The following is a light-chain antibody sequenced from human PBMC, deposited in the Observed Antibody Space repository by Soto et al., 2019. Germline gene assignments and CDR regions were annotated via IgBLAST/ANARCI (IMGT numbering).Light chain of an antibody. CDR2: DAS. CDR1: QSVSSY. Sequence: EIVLTQSPATLSWSPGERATLSCRASQSVSSYLAWYQQKPGQAPRLLIYDASNRATGIPARFSGSGSGTDFTLTISSLEPEDFAVYYCQQRSKWWTFGQGTKVDIK. CDR3: QQRSKWWT. V-gene: IGKV3-11*01. J-gene: IGKJ1*01.